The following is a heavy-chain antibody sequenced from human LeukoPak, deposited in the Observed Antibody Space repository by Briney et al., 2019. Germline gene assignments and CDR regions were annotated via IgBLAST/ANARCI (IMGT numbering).Heavy chain of an antibody. Sequence: ASETLSLTCTVSGGSISSSSYYWGWIRQPPGKGLEWIGSIYYSGSTYYNPSLKSRVTISVDTSKNQFSLKLSSVTAADTAVYYCARDLSDLVLRYFDWLPYFDYWGQGTLVTVSS. CDR1: GGSISSSSYY. V-gene: IGHV4-39*07. CDR2: IYYSGST. CDR3: ARDLSDLVLRYFDWLPYFDY. J-gene: IGHJ4*02. D-gene: IGHD3-9*01.